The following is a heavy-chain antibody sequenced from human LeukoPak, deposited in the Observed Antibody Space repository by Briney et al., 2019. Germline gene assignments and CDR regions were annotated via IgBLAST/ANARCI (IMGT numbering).Heavy chain of an antibody. J-gene: IGHJ5*02. CDR1: GFTVSSYG. V-gene: IGHV3-23*01. D-gene: IGHD6-13*01. Sequence: GGSLRLSCAASGFTVSSYGMTWVRQAPGKGLEWVSSFSGTASGGGPYYAYYADSVKGRFTISRDNSKNTLYLQMNSLRADDTAVYYCARDRHSSSWNKRWFDPWGQGTLVTVSS. CDR2: FSGTASGGGP. CDR3: ARDRHSSSWNKRWFDP.